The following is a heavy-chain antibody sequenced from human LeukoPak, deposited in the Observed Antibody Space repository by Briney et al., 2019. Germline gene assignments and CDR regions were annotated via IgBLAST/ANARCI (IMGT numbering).Heavy chain of an antibody. Sequence: GASVKVSCKASGYTFTSYYIHWVRQAPGQRLEWMGWINAGNGNTKYSQKFQGRVTITRDTSASTAYMELSSLRSEDTAVYYCARDYLDTAMVLVAFDYWGQGTLVTVSS. D-gene: IGHD5-18*01. CDR1: GYTFTSYY. CDR2: INAGNGNT. CDR3: ARDYLDTAMVLVAFDY. J-gene: IGHJ4*02. V-gene: IGHV1-3*01.